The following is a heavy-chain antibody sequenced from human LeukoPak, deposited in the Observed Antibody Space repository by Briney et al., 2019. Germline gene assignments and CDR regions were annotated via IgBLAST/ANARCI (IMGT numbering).Heavy chain of an antibody. Sequence: ASVKVSCKASGYTFTNYAVNWLRQAPGQGLEWMGWINTNTGNPTYAQGFTGRFVFSLDTSVSTAYLQINSLKAEDTAVYYCAREGRSGSSWFLANWGQGVLVTVSS. J-gene: IGHJ4*02. CDR3: AREGRSGSSWFLAN. V-gene: IGHV7-4-1*02. CDR1: GYTFTNYA. CDR2: INTNTGNP. D-gene: IGHD6-13*01.